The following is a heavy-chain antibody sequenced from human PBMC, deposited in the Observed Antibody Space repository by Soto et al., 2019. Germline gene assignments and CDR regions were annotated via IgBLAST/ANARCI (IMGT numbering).Heavy chain of an antibody. CDR3: ARVGSYDFWSGYYYAFDI. CDR2: IYYSGST. Sequence: SETLSLTCTVSGGSISSYYWSWIRQPPGKGLEWIGYIYYSGSTNYNPSLKSRVTISVDTSKNQFSLKLSSVTAADTAVYYCARVGSYDFWSGYYYAFDIWGQGTMVTVSS. CDR1: GGSISSYY. J-gene: IGHJ3*02. D-gene: IGHD3-3*01. V-gene: IGHV4-59*01.